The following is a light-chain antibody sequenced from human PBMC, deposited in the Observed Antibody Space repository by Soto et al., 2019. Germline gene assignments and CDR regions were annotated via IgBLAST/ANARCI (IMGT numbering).Light chain of an antibody. V-gene: IGKV1-5*01. CDR1: QSVGTW. J-gene: IGKJ1*01. CDR3: QLYNRNTWS. CDR2: GAS. Sequence: DIQMTQSPSTLSASVGGRVTITCRASQSVGTWVAWYQQKPGKAPKLLIYGASNLESGVPSSFRGSRSGTEFTLTITTLQPDDFTTYFCQLYNRNTWSFGPGTKVDI.